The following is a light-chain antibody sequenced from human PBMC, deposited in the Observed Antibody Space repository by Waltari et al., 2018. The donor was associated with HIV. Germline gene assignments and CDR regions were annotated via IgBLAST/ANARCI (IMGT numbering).Light chain of an antibody. CDR3: QQYSNWPRT. J-gene: IGKJ1*01. Sequence: EIVMTQSPATLSVSPGERVTLSCRASQSVSSNLAWYQQKPGQAPRLLIYGASARATGIPATFSGSGSVTDFTLTVSNLQSEDFATYYCQQYSNWPRTFGNGTKVEI. CDR1: QSVSSN. CDR2: GAS. V-gene: IGKV3-15*01.